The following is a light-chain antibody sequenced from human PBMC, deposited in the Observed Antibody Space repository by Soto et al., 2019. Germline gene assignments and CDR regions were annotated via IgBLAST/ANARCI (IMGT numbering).Light chain of an antibody. CDR1: QGISSY. V-gene: IGKV1-5*03. CDR2: KAS. CDR3: QHYNSYSEA. Sequence: IQLTQSPSSLSASVGDRVTITGRASQGISSYLAWYQQKPGKAPKLLIYKASTLKSGVPSRFSGSGSGTEFTLTISSLQPDDFATYYCQHYNSYSEAFGQGTKVDIK. J-gene: IGKJ1*01.